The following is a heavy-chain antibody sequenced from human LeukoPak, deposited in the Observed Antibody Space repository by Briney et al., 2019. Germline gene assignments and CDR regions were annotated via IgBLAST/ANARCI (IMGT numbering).Heavy chain of an antibody. CDR2: IIPIFGTA. Sequence: ASVKVSCKASGGTFSSYAISWVRQAPGQGLEWMGGIIPIFGTANYAQKFQGRLTITADESTSTAYMELSSLRSEDTAVYYCARSWDTAMVSYFDYWGQGTLVTVSS. D-gene: IGHD5-18*01. CDR3: ARSWDTAMVSYFDY. J-gene: IGHJ4*02. CDR1: GGTFSSYA. V-gene: IGHV1-69*13.